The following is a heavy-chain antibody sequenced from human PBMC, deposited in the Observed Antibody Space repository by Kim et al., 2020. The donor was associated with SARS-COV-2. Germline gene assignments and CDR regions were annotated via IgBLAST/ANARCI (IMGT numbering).Heavy chain of an antibody. Sequence: SETLSLTCAVYGGSFSGYYWSWIRQPPGKGLEWIGEINHSGSTNYNPSLKSRVTISVDTSKNQFSLKLSSVTAADTAVYYCARGRAKVGATRPFDYWGQGTLVTVSS. CDR1: GGSFSGYY. V-gene: IGHV4-34*01. J-gene: IGHJ4*02. CDR2: INHSGST. D-gene: IGHD1-26*01. CDR3: ARGRAKVGATRPFDY.